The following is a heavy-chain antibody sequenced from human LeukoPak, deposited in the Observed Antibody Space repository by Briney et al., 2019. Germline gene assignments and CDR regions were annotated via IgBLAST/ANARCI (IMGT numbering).Heavy chain of an antibody. J-gene: IGHJ3*02. Sequence: GRSLRLSCAASGFTFSSYAMHWVRQAPGKGLEWVVVISYDGSNKKYADSVKGRFSISRDNSKNTLYLQMNSLRAEDTAVYYCATNYGDYVFGDAFDIWGQGTMVTVSS. D-gene: IGHD4-17*01. CDR2: ISYDGSNK. V-gene: IGHV3-30*04. CDR3: ATNYGDYVFGDAFDI. CDR1: GFTFSSYA.